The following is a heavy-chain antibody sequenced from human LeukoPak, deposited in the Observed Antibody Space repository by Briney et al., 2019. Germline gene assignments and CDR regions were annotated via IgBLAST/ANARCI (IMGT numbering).Heavy chain of an antibody. Sequence: QPGGSLRLSCAASGFTFSSYGMHWVRQAPGKGLEWVAVISYDGSNKYYADSVKGRFTISRDNSKNTLYLQMNSLRAEDTAVYYCAKNFRRGYSGYDHGTDFDYWGQGTLVTVSS. CDR2: ISYDGSNK. D-gene: IGHD5-12*01. V-gene: IGHV3-30*18. J-gene: IGHJ4*02. CDR1: GFTFSSYG. CDR3: AKNFRRGYSGYDHGTDFDY.